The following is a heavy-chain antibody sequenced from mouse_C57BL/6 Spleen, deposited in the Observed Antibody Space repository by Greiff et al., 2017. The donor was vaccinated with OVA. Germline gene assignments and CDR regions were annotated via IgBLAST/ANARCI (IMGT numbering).Heavy chain of an antibody. J-gene: IGHJ2*01. D-gene: IGHD2-3*01. CDR3: ARDGYYNFDY. V-gene: IGHV5-4*01. Sequence: EVQRVESGGGLVKPGGSLKLSCAASGFTFSSYAMSWVRQTPEKRLEWVATISDGGSYTYYPDNVKGRFTISRDNAKNNLYLQMSHLKSEDTAMYYCARDGYYNFDYWGQGTTLTVSS. CDR2: ISDGGSYT. CDR1: GFTFSSYA.